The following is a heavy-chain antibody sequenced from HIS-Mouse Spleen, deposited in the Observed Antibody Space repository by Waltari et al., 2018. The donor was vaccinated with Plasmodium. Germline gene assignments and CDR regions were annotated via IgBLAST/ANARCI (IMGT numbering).Heavy chain of an antibody. D-gene: IGHD6-13*01. J-gene: IGHJ2*01. CDR2: IKQDGSEK. V-gene: IGHV3-7*01. CDR3: ASSWYWYFDL. CDR1: GFTFSSCW. Sequence: EVQLVESGGGLVQPGGCLRRSCAASGFTFSSCWMSWVRQAPGKGLEWVANIKQDGSEKYYVDAVKGRFTISRDNAKNSLYLQMNSLRAEDTAVYYCASSWYWYFDLWGRGTLVTVSS.